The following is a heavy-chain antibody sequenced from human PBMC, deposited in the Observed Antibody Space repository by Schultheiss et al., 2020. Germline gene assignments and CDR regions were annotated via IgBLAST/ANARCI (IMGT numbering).Heavy chain of an antibody. CDR3: AKEIDDVVVVAATHYYYYYGMDV. V-gene: IGHV3-NL1*01. Sequence: GASLKISCAASGFTFSSYGMHWVRQAPGKGLEWVSVIYSGGSTYYADSVKGRFTISRDNSKNTLYLQMNSLRAEDTAVYYCAKEIDDVVVVAATHYYYYYGMDVWGQGTTVTVSS. D-gene: IGHD2-15*01. CDR1: GFTFSSYG. CDR2: IYSGGST. J-gene: IGHJ6*02.